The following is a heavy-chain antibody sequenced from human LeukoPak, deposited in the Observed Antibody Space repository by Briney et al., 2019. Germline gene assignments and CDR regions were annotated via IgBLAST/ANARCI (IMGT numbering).Heavy chain of an antibody. CDR3: AKDRPYGLDC. J-gene: IGHJ4*02. V-gene: IGHV3-30*02. Sequence: PGGSLRLSCAASGFTFGSYSMNWVRQAPGKGLEWVAFIRYDGSNKYYADSVKGRFTISRDNSKNTLYLQMNSLRAEDTAVYYCAKDRPYGLDCWGQGTLVTVSS. CDR2: IRYDGSNK. D-gene: IGHD3-10*01. CDR1: GFTFGSYS.